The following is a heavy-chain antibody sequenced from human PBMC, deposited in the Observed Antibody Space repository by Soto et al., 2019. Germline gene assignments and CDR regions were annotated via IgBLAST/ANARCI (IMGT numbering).Heavy chain of an antibody. D-gene: IGHD1-26*01. Sequence: EVELVESGGDLVRPGGSLRLSCADSRFTFSGSWMDWVRQAPGKGLEWVANIKEDGSEKNYVDSVRGRFTISRENAKNPLYLQLNSLRAEDTAVYYCAGGARIWGQGTMVTVSP. J-gene: IGHJ3*02. CDR1: RFTFSGSW. V-gene: IGHV3-7*01. CDR3: AGGARI. CDR2: IKEDGSEK.